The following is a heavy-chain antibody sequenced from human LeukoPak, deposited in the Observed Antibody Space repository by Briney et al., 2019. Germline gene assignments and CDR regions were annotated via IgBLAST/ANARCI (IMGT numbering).Heavy chain of an antibody. J-gene: IGHJ6*03. CDR1: GYTFTGYY. Sequence: ASVKVSCKASGYTFTGYYMHWVRQAPGQGLEWMGWINPNSGGTNYAQKFQGRVTMTRDTSISTAYMELSRLRSDDTAVYYCARDPKYSIPDKYRSSSQSTYYYYYMDVWGKGTTVTVSS. V-gene: IGHV1-2*02. CDR3: ARDPKYSIPDKYRSSSQSTYYYYYMDV. D-gene: IGHD6-6*01. CDR2: INPNSGGT.